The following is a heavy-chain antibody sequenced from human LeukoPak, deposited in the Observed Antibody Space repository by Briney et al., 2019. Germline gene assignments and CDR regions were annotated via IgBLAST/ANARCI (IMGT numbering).Heavy chain of an antibody. CDR2: IYYSGST. J-gene: IGHJ4*02. D-gene: IGHD6-19*01. CDR3: ARDKGAVAGTFDY. CDR1: GGSISSYY. Sequence: PSQTLSLTCTVSGGSISSYYWSWIRQPPGKGLEWIGYIYYSGSTNYNPSLKSRVTISVDTSKNQFSLKLSSVTAADTAVYYCARDKGAVAGTFDYWGQGTLVTVSS. V-gene: IGHV4-59*01.